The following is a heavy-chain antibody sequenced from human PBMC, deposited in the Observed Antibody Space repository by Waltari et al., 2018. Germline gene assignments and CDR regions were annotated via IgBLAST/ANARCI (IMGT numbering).Heavy chain of an antibody. CDR1: GGSFRGYY. D-gene: IGHD6-19*01. CDR3: ARVGAPVAVASYYYYYGMDV. V-gene: IGHV4-34*01. J-gene: IGHJ6*02. Sequence: QVQLQQWGAGLLKPSETLSLPCAVYGGSFRGYYWSWIRHPPGTGREWIGEINHSGSTNYNPSLKSRVTISVDTSKNQFSLKLSSVTAADTAVYYCARVGAPVAVASYYYYYGMDVWGQGTTVTVSS. CDR2: INHSGST.